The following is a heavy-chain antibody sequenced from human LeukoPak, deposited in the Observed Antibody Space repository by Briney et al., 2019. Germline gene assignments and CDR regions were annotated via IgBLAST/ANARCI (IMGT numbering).Heavy chain of an antibody. J-gene: IGHJ4*02. CDR3: AIEPAIECVGKLPLVGFVEY. D-gene: IGHD2-2*02. CDR2: ISSSSSYI. CDR1: GFTFSGYS. Sequence: GGSLRLSCAASGFTFSGYSMNWVRQAPGKGLEWVSSISSSSSYIYYADSVKGRFTISRDNAKNSLYLQMNSLRAEDTAVYYCAIEPAIECVGKLPLVGFVEYWGQGTLVTVSS. V-gene: IGHV3-21*01.